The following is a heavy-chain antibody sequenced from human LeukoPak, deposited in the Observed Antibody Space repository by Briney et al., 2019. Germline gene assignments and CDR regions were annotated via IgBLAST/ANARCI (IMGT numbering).Heavy chain of an antibody. V-gene: IGHV3-23*01. CDR2: VSGSGGTT. Sequence: GGSLRLSYAASGFTFSSSAMNWVRQAPGKGLEWVSTVSGSGGTTHYAESVKGRFTISRDNSKSTLYLQMNSLRAEDTALYYCATSAGWYNYFVMAVWGQGTTVTVSS. D-gene: IGHD2-15*01. CDR3: ATSAGWYNYFVMAV. CDR1: GFTFSSSA. J-gene: IGHJ6*02.